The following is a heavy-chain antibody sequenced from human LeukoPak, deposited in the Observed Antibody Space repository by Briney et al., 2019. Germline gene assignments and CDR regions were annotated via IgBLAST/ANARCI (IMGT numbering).Heavy chain of an antibody. D-gene: IGHD2-2*01. CDR1: GDSVSSNSVT. J-gene: IGHJ5*02. Sequence: SQTLSLTCAISGDSVSSNSVTWNWIRQSPSRGLEWLGRTYYRSTWYNDYAVSVRGRITVNPDTSKNQFSLHLNSVTPEDTAVYYCARRLTQYDCFDPWGRGILVTVSS. CDR3: ARRLTQYDCFDP. V-gene: IGHV6-1*01. CDR2: TYYRSTWYN.